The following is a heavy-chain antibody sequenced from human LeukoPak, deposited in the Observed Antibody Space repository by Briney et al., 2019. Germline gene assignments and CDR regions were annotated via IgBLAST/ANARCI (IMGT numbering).Heavy chain of an antibody. Sequence: GGSLRLSCAASGFTFSSYAMSWVRQAPGKGLEWVPAISGSGGSTYYADSVKGRFTISRDNSKNTLYLQMNSLRAEDTAVYYCAKDRSYSSGWSSFDYWGQGTLVTVSS. CDR1: GFTFSSYA. CDR3: AKDRSYSSGWSSFDY. V-gene: IGHV3-23*01. J-gene: IGHJ4*02. D-gene: IGHD6-19*01. CDR2: ISGSGGST.